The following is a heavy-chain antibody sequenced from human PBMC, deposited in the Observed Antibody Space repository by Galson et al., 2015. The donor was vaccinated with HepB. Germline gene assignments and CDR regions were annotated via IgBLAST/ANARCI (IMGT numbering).Heavy chain of an antibody. CDR3: AREVYGRGSGT. V-gene: IGHV4-31*03. CDR2: IYYSGST. D-gene: IGHD3-10*01. CDR1: GGSISSGGYY. Sequence: TLSLTCTVSGGSISSGGYYWSWIRQHPGKGLEWIGYIYYSGSTYYNPPLKSRVTISVGTSKNQFSLKLSSVTAADTAVYYCAREVYGRGSGTWGQGTLVTVSS. J-gene: IGHJ4*02.